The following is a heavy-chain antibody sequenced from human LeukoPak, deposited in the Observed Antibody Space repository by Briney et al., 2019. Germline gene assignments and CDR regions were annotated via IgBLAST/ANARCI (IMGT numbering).Heavy chain of an antibody. D-gene: IGHD3-22*01. CDR3: ATASKYYYDSSGYYPFDY. V-gene: IGHV1-24*01. J-gene: IGHJ4*02. Sequence: ASVTVSCKVSGYTLTELSMHWVRQAPGKGLEWMGGFDPEDGETIYAQKFQGRVTMTEDTSTDTAYMELSSLRSEDTAVYYCATASKYYYDSSGYYPFDYWGQGTLVTVSS. CDR1: GYTLTELS. CDR2: FDPEDGET.